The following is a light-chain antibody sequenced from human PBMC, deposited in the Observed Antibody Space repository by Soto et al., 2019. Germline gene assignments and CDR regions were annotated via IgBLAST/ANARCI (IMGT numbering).Light chain of an antibody. J-gene: IGKJ5*01. V-gene: IGKV1-5*01. Sequence: DIQMTQSPSTLSASVGDRVTITCRASQSISIWLAWYQQKPGKAPKLLIYAASTLQSGVPSRFSGSGSGTDFTLTISSLQPDDFATYYCQQYDSFSVTFGQGTRLEIK. CDR2: AAS. CDR3: QQYDSFSVT. CDR1: QSISIW.